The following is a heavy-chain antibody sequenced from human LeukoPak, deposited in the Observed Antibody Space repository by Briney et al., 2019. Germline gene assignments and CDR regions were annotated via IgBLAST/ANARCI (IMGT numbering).Heavy chain of an antibody. Sequence: PSETLSLTCTVSGGSISSSSYYWGWIRQPPGKGLEWIGSIYYSGSTYYNPSLKSRVTISVDTSKDQFSLKLSSVTAADTAVYYCARDQGRYSGYAADYWGQGTLVTVSS. V-gene: IGHV4-39*07. J-gene: IGHJ4*02. D-gene: IGHD5-12*01. CDR2: IYYSGST. CDR1: GGSISSSSYY. CDR3: ARDQGRYSGYAADY.